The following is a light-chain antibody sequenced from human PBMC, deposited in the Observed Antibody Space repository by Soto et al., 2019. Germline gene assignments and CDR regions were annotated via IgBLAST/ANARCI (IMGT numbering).Light chain of an antibody. CDR3: QQYYSIPFT. CDR1: QSVLYNSNNKNH. V-gene: IGKV4-1*01. CDR2: GAS. Sequence: DFVMTQAADSLAVSLGERANINCKSSQSVLYNSNNKNHLGWFQQKPGHPPKLLIYGASFRPSGVPDRFSGSGSGTDFTLTISSLQAEDVAVYYCQQYYSIPFTFGQGTKLEI. J-gene: IGKJ2*01.